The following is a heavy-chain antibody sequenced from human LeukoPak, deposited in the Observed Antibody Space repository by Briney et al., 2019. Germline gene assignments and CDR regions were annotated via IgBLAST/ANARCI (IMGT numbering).Heavy chain of an antibody. V-gene: IGHV4-59*01. J-gene: IGHJ4*02. CDR1: GGSISSYY. D-gene: IGHD6-19*01. CDR2: NYYSGST. Sequence: SETLSLTCTVSGGSISSYYWSWIRQPPGKGLEWIGYNYYSGSTNYNPSLKSRVTISVDTSKNQFSLKLSSVTAADTAVYYCASGAVAGRGDYWGQGTLVTVSS. CDR3: ASGAVAGRGDY.